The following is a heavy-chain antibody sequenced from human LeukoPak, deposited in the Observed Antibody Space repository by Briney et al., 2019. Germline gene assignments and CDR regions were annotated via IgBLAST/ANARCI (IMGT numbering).Heavy chain of an antibody. CDR1: GGSISSYY. Sequence: SETLSLTCTVSGGSISSYYWSWIRQPPGKGLEWIGYIYYSGSTNYNPSLKSRVTISVDTSKNQFSLKLSSVTAADTAVYYCARGGQWLVLARAFDYWGQGTLVTVSS. CDR2: IYYSGST. D-gene: IGHD6-19*01. J-gene: IGHJ4*02. CDR3: ARGGQWLVLARAFDY. V-gene: IGHV4-59*12.